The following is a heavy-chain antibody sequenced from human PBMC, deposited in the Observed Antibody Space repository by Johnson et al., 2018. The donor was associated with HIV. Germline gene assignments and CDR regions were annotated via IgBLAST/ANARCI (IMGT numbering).Heavy chain of an antibody. CDR2: ISYDGSNK. V-gene: IGHV3-30*04. CDR1: GFTFSSYA. J-gene: IGHJ3*02. D-gene: IGHD1-26*01. Sequence: QMQLVESGGGVVQPGRSLRLSCAASGFTFSSYAMHWVRQAPGKGLEWVAVISYDGSNKYYADSVKGRFTISRDNSKNTLYLQMNSLRAEDTAVYYCAREGAWEVRPGAFDIWGQGTMVTVSS. CDR3: AREGAWEVRPGAFDI.